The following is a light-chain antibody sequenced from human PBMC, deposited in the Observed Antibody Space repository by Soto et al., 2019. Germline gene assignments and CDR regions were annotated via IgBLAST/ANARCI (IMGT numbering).Light chain of an antibody. CDR1: QGVSSTY. CDR3: QLYGNSPPMYT. CDR2: GAS. V-gene: IGKV3-20*01. J-gene: IGKJ2*01. Sequence: EIVLTQSPGTLSLSPGERATLSCRASQGVSSTYLAWYQHRLGQAPRLLIFGASSRATGIPDRFSGSGSGTDFTLSISRLEPEDFAVYYCQLYGNSPPMYTFGQGTKVEIK.